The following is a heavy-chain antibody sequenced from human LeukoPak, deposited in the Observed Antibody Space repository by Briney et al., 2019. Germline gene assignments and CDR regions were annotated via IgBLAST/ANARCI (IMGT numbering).Heavy chain of an antibody. CDR3: ASTVTDYWFDP. Sequence: SETLSLTCTVSGGSISSSSYYWRWIRQPPGKGLQWIGSIYYSGSTYYNPSLKNQVTISVDTSKNQYSLKLSSVTAADTAVYYCASTVTDYWFDPWGQGTLVTVSS. CDR1: GGSISSSSYY. CDR2: IYYSGST. J-gene: IGHJ5*02. V-gene: IGHV4-39*01. D-gene: IGHD4-17*01.